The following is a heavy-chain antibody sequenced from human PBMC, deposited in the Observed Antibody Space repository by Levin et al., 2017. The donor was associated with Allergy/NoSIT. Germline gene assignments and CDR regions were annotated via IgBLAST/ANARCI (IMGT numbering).Heavy chain of an antibody. Sequence: GESLKISCAASGFTFTNYWMTWVRQAPGKGLEWVANINQDGSEKYYVDSVKGRFTISRDNAKNSLYLQMNSLRAEDTAVYYCARDYRDGKDAFDIWGQGTMVTVSS. D-gene: IGHD1-14*01. J-gene: IGHJ3*02. CDR2: INQDGSEK. CDR1: GFTFTNYW. CDR3: ARDYRDGKDAFDI. V-gene: IGHV3-7*04.